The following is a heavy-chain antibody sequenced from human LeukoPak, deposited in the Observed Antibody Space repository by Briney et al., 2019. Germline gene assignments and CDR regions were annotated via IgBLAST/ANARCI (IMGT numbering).Heavy chain of an antibody. V-gene: IGHV3-30*02. CDR2: IWYGGTKK. J-gene: IGHJ1*01. D-gene: IGHD6-6*01. Sequence: GGSLRLSCAASGFTFSSYGMHWVRQAPGQGLEWVATIWYGGTKKFYADHVKGRFTISRDNSENMLYLQMSRLTGEDAGTYYCAKDKGPHISSSDFWGQGTVVTVSS. CDR1: GFTFSSYG. CDR3: AKDKGPHISSSDF.